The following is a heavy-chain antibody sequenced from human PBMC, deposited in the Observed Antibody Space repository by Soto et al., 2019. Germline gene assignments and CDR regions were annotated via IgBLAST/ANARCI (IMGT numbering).Heavy chain of an antibody. CDR3: AKDKELNYYYGMDV. Sequence: GGSLRLSCAASGFTFGSYGMHWVRQAPGKGLEWVAVISYDGGNKYYADSVKGRFTISRDNSKNTLYLQMNSLRAEDTAVYYCAKDKELNYYYGMDVWGQGTTVTVSS. J-gene: IGHJ6*02. D-gene: IGHD1-26*01. CDR2: ISYDGGNK. V-gene: IGHV3-30*18. CDR1: GFTFGSYG.